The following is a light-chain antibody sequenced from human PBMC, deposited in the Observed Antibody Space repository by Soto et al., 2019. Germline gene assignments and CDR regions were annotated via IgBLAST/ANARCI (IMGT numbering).Light chain of an antibody. CDR3: QQYNSHPIT. J-gene: IGKJ5*01. V-gene: IGKV1-16*02. CDR1: QDITNY. Sequence: DIQMTQSPSSLSAFIGDRVTITCRASQDITNYLAWFQQKPGKATKSLIYAASSLQSGVPSKFSGSGSGTDFTLTISSLQPEDFATYYCQQYNSHPITFGQGTRLEIK. CDR2: AAS.